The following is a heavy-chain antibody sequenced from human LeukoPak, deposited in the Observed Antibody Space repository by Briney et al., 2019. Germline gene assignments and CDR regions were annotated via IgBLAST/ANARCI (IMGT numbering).Heavy chain of an antibody. V-gene: IGHV4-39*01. CDR2: IYYSGST. D-gene: IGHD6-6*01. CDR3: ASTRRAARPGFDY. J-gene: IGHJ4*02. CDR1: GGSISSSSYY. Sequence: SETLSLTCTVSGGSISSSSYYWGWIRQPPGKGLEWIGSIYYSGSTCYNPSLKSRVTVSVDTSKNQFSLKLSSVTAADTAVYYCASTRRAARPGFDYWGQGTLVTVSS.